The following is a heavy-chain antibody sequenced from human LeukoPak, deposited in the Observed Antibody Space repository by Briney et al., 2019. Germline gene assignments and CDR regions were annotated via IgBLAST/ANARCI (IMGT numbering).Heavy chain of an antibody. Sequence: SVKVSYEASGGTFSSYAISWVRQAPGQRLEWMGGIIPIFGTANYAQKFQGRVTITADESTSTAYMELSSLRSEDTAVYYCGGNMVRGVKHYYYYMDVWGKGTTVTISS. CDR2: IIPIFGTA. V-gene: IGHV1-69*13. CDR1: GGTFSSYA. CDR3: GGNMVRGVKHYYYYMDV. D-gene: IGHD3-10*01. J-gene: IGHJ6*03.